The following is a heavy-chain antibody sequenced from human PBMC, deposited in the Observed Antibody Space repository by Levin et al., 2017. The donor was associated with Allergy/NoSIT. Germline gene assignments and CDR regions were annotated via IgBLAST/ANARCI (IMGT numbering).Heavy chain of an antibody. Sequence: GGSLRLSCAASGFTFSSYWMSWVRQAPGKGLEWVANIKQDGSEKYYVDSVKGRFTISRDNAKNSLYLQMNSLRAEDTAVYYCARDRVRLVRGVLQNYYYYYGMDVWGQGTTVTVSS. CDR1: GFTFSSYW. CDR3: ARDRVRLVRGVLQNYYYYYGMDV. J-gene: IGHJ6*02. D-gene: IGHD3-10*01. V-gene: IGHV3-7*01. CDR2: IKQDGSEK.